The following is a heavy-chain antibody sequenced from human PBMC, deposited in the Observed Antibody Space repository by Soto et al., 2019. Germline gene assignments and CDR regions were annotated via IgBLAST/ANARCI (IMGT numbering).Heavy chain of an antibody. Sequence: ASVKVSCKASGYTFTGYYMHWVRQAPGQGLEWMGWISANNGNTNYAQKLQGRVTMTTDTSTSTAYMELRSLRSDDTAVYYCARVRHMTHRDLDYWGQGTLVTVSS. CDR3: ARVRHMTHRDLDY. D-gene: IGHD2-21*02. J-gene: IGHJ4*02. CDR2: ISANNGNT. V-gene: IGHV1-18*04. CDR1: GYTFTGYY.